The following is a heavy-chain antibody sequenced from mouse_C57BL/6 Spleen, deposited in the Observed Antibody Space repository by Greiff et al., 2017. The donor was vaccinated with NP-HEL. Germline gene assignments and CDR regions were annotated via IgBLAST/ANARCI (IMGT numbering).Heavy chain of an antibody. CDR1: GYTFTSYW. CDR3: ARRNYYDYDPYAMDY. Sequence: VKLQQPGTELVKPGASVKLSCKASGYTFTSYWMHWVKQRPGQGLEWIGNINPSNGGTNYNEKFKSKATLTVDKSSSTAYMQLSSLTSEDSAVYYCARRNYYDYDPYAMDYWGQGTSVTVSS. V-gene: IGHV1-53*01. CDR2: INPSNGGT. J-gene: IGHJ4*01. D-gene: IGHD2-4*01.